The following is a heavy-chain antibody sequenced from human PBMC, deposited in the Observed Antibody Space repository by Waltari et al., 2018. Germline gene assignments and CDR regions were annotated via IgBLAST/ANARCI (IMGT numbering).Heavy chain of an antibody. J-gene: IGHJ4*02. Sequence: QVQLQQWGAGLLKPSETLSLTCAVYGGSFSGYYWSWIRQPPGKGLEWIGEINHSGSTNYNPSLKSRVTISVDTSKNQFSLKLSSVTAADTAVYYCVRGVAAAGTRRYFDYWGQGTLVTVSS. D-gene: IGHD6-13*01. CDR2: INHSGST. CDR1: GGSFSGYY. V-gene: IGHV4-34*01. CDR3: VRGVAAAGTRRYFDY.